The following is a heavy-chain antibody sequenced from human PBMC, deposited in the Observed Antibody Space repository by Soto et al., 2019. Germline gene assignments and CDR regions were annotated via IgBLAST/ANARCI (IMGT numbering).Heavy chain of an antibody. D-gene: IGHD3-22*01. CDR2: IYYSGST. CDR3: AREGGGTYDSSERYYYYGMDV. CDR1: GGSISSGGYY. J-gene: IGHJ6*02. V-gene: IGHV4-31*03. Sequence: PSETLSLTCTVSGGSISSGGYYWSWIRQHPGKGLEWIGYIYYSGSTYYNPSLKSRVTISVDTSKNQFSLKLSSVTAADTAVYYCAREGGGTYDSSERYYYYGMDVWGQGTTVTVSS.